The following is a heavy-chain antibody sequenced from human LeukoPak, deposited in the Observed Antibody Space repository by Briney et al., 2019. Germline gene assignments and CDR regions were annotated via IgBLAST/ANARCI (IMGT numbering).Heavy chain of an antibody. CDR3: ASLYCSSTSCYAYYMDV. CDR2: INHSGST. J-gene: IGHJ6*03. V-gene: IGHV4-34*01. Sequence: PSETLSLTCAVYGGSFSGYYWSWIRQPPGKGLEWTGEINHSGSTNYNPSLKSRVTISVDTSKNQFSLKLSSVTAADTAVYYCASLYCSSTSCYAYYMDVWGKGTTVTVSS. D-gene: IGHD2-2*01. CDR1: GGSFSGYY.